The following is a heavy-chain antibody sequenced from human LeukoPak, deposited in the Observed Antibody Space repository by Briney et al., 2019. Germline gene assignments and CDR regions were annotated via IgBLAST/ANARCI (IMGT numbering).Heavy chain of an antibody. V-gene: IGHV3-21*01. J-gene: IGHJ4*02. Sequence: GGSLRLSCAASGFTFRTYSLNWVRQAPGKGLEWVSSIRSNCNYIYYADSVKGRFTTSRDNAKNSLYLQMNSLRVEDTAVYYCARDFIGDYYFDYWGQGTLVTVSS. CDR2: IRSNCNYI. CDR1: GFTFRTYS. CDR3: ARDFIGDYYFDY. D-gene: IGHD3-16*01.